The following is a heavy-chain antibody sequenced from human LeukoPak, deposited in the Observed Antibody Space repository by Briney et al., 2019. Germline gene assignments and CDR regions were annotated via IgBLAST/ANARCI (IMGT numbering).Heavy chain of an antibody. CDR3: ARGWWTDY. CDR1: GVSISSYY. CDR2: IYYSGST. J-gene: IGHJ4*02. D-gene: IGHD2-15*01. V-gene: IGHV4-59*01. Sequence: SETLSLTCTVSGVSISSYYWSWIRQPPGKGLEWIGYIYYSGSTNHNPSLKSRVTLSVDTSKNQFSLKLTSVTAADTAVYYCARGWWTDYWGQGILVTVSS.